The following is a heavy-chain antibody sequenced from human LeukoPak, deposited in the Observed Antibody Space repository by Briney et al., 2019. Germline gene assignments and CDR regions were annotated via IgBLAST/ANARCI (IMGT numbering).Heavy chain of an antibody. CDR1: GFTFSSYA. CDR3: AKDDYGDHVNGH. CDR2: ISGSGGST. Sequence: PGGSLRLSCAASGFTFSSYAMSWVRQAPGKGLEWVSAISGSGGSTYYADSVKGRFTISRDNSRNTLYLQMNSLRAEDTAVYYCAKDDYGDHVNGHWGQGTLVTVSS. J-gene: IGHJ4*02. D-gene: IGHD4-17*01. V-gene: IGHV3-23*01.